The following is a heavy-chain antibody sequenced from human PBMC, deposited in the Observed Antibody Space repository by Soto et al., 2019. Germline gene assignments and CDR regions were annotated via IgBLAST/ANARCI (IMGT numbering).Heavy chain of an antibody. J-gene: IGHJ5*02. CDR2: INHSGST. D-gene: IGHD3-22*01. V-gene: IGHV4-34*01. Sequence: SETLSLTCAVYGGSFSGYYWSWIRQPPGKGLEWIGEINHSGSTNYNPSLKSRVTISVDTSKNQFSLKLSSVTAADTAVYYCARGELNYDSSGSGWFDPWGQGTLVPVSS. CDR1: GGSFSGYY. CDR3: ARGELNYDSSGSGWFDP.